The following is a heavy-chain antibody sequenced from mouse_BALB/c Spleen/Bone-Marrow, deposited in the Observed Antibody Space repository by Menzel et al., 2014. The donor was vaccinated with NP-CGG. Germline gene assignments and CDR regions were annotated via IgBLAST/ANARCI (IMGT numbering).Heavy chain of an antibody. CDR2: IDPAIFT. Sequence: SGGELVKPGASVKLYCTASGFNLKDTYLPWVKPRPAQGLDWIGRIDPAIFTKYDPKFQGNATITAYTSSNTAYLHLSSLTSEDTAVYYCASYRYGWYFDVWGAGTTVTVSS. D-gene: IGHD2-14*01. CDR1: GFNLKDTY. CDR3: ASYRYGWYFDV. J-gene: IGHJ1*01. V-gene: IGHV14-3*02.